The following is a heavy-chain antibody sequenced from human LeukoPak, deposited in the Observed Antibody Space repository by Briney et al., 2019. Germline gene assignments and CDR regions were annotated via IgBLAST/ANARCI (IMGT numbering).Heavy chain of an antibody. D-gene: IGHD5-18*01. CDR2: ISSGSNYI. CDR3: ARDVETAVDATAFDI. Sequence: PGGSLRLSCAASGFTFSIYAMSWVRQAPGKGLEWVSSISSGSNYIYYADSVKGRFTTSRDNAKNSLYLQMSSLRAEDTAVYYCARDVETAVDATAFDIWGQGTMVTVSS. CDR1: GFTFSIYA. V-gene: IGHV3-21*01. J-gene: IGHJ3*02.